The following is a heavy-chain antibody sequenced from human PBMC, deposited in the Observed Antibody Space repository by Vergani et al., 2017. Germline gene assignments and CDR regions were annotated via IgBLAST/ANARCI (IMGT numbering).Heavy chain of an antibody. CDR3: ARLQGPAYYFDY. V-gene: IGHV4-59*08. D-gene: IGHD1-1*01. CDR1: GGSISSYY. Sequence: QVQLQESGPGLVKPSETLSLTCTVSGGSISSYYWSWIRQPPGKGLEWIGYIYYSGSTNYNPSLKSRVPISVDTSKNQFSLKLSSVTAADTAVYYCARLQGPAYYFDYWGQGTLVTVSS. CDR2: IYYSGST. J-gene: IGHJ4*02.